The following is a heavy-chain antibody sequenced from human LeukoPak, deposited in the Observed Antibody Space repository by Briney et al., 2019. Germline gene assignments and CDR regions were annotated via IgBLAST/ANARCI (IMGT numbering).Heavy chain of an antibody. CDR1: GGSLSRCKYY. J-gene: IGHJ5*02. V-gene: IGHV4-39*01. D-gene: IGHD2-15*01. CDR2: IYYSGST. Sequence: SETLSLTCPVSGGSLSRCKYYWGWLRQPPGEGLVWFGNIYYSGSTYHNLSLKSRVPISVRQSQYLFSLSLKSVTAGGQSIYLYARPRSRISWFDPWGQGTLVTVSS. CDR3: ARPRSRISWFDP.